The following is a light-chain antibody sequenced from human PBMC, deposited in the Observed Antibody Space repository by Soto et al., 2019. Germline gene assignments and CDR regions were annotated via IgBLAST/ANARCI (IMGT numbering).Light chain of an antibody. J-gene: IGKJ1*01. V-gene: IGKV3-15*01. CDR3: QQYNNWPQT. CDR1: QSVSSN. CDR2: GAS. Sequence: EIVMTQSPATLSVSPGERATLSCRASQSVSSNLAWYQQKPGQAPRLLIYGASTRATGIPARFIGSGSGTEFTLTISSLQSEDFAVYYCQQYNNWPQTFGQGTNVEIK.